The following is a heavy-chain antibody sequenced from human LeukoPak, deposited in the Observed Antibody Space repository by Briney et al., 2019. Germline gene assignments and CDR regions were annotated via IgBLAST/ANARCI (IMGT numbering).Heavy chain of an antibody. Sequence: PSETLSLACTVSGGSISSGGYYWSWIRQHPGKGLEWIGYIYYSGSTYYNPSLKSRVTISVDTSKNQFSLKLSSVTAADTAVYYCARSPYYYGSGSYVDYWGQGTLVTVSS. D-gene: IGHD3-10*01. CDR2: IYYSGST. CDR1: GGSISSGGYY. CDR3: ARSPYYYGSGSYVDY. V-gene: IGHV4-31*03. J-gene: IGHJ4*02.